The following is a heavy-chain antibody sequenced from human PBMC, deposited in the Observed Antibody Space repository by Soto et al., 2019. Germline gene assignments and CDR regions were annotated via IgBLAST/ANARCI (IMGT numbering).Heavy chain of an antibody. D-gene: IGHD6-6*01. Sequence: ASVKVSCKASGYTFTSYYMHWVRQAPGQGLEWMGIINPSGGSTSYAQKFQGRVTMTRDTSTSTVYMELSSLRSEDTAVYYCARTFIEYSSSSTFDYWGQGTLVTVSS. CDR2: INPSGGST. CDR1: GYTFTSYY. CDR3: ARTFIEYSSSSTFDY. V-gene: IGHV1-46*01. J-gene: IGHJ4*02.